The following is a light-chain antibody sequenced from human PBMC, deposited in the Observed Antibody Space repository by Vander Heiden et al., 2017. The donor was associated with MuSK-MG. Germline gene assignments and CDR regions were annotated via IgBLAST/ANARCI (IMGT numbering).Light chain of an antibody. J-gene: IGLJ2*01. CDR1: SSNIGAGYD. CDR2: GNG. Sequence: QSVLTPPPSVSRASRQRVTISCTGGSSNIGAGYDVHWYQQLPGTAPKLLIYGNGNRPSGVPDRFSGSKSGTSAALAITGLQAEDEADYYCQSYDSSLSGSNVVFGGGTKLTVL. V-gene: IGLV1-40*01. CDR3: QSYDSSLSGSNVV.